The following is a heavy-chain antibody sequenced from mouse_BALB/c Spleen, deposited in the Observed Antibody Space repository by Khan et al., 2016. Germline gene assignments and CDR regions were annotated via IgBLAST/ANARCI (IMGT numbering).Heavy chain of an antibody. V-gene: IGHV1-42*01. CDR1: GYSFTGYN. J-gene: IGHJ2*01. CDR3: ARSYSGFDY. CDR2: IDPYYGDT. D-gene: IGHD2-10*01. Sequence: VQLQQSGPELEKPGASVKISCKASGYSFTGYNLNWVKQTSGESLEWIGHIDPYYGDTTYNQKFKAKATLTVDKSSSTAYMQLKSLTSEDSAVYYCARSYSGFDYWGQGTTLTVSS.